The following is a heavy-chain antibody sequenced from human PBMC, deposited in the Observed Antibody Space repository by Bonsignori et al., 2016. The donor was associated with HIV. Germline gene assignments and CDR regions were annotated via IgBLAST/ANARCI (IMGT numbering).Heavy chain of an antibody. CDR3: ATRDLATVTTTSYWYFDL. D-gene: IGHD4-17*01. Sequence: WVRQAPGQGLEWMGLVDPEDGETIYAEKFQGRVTITADTSTDTAYMELSSLRSEDTAVYYCATRDLATVTTTSYWYFDLWGRGTLVTVSS. V-gene: IGHV1-69-2*01. J-gene: IGHJ2*01. CDR2: VDPEDGET.